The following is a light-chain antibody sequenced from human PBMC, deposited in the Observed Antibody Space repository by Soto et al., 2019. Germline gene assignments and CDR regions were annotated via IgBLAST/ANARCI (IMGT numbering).Light chain of an antibody. Sequence: DIQMTQSPSSLSASVGDIVTITCRASQSISSYLNWYQQKPGKAPKLLIYAASSLQSGVPSRFSGSVSGTEFTLTISSLQPEDFATYYCQHSYSTPLTFGGGTKVEIK. J-gene: IGKJ4*01. V-gene: IGKV1-39*01. CDR2: AAS. CDR3: QHSYSTPLT. CDR1: QSISSY.